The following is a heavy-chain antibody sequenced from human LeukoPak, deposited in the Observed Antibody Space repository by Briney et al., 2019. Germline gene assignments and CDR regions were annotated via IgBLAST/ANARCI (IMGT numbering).Heavy chain of an antibody. CDR1: GDSVSSNSAA. J-gene: IGHJ3*01. D-gene: IGHD6-19*01. CDR2: TYYRSKWFN. V-gene: IGHV6-1*01. CDR3: ARAGRDSSGWTRGRAFDV. Sequence: SQTLSLTCAISGDSVSSNSAAWNWIRQSPSRGLEWLGRTYYRSKWFNDYAVSLKSRLTINPDTSKNQFSLQLNSMTPEDTALYYCARAGRDSSGWTRGRAFDVWGQGTMVTVSS.